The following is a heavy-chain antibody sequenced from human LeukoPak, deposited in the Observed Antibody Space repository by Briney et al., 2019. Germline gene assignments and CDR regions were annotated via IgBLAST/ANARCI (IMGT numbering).Heavy chain of an antibody. CDR3: VRGPPNWGFDY. J-gene: IGHJ4*02. CDR1: EYTFTNYD. Sequence: ASVKVSCKASEYTFTNYDINWVRQATGQGLEWMGWMGSNSGDTGYAQKFQGRVTMSRDTFISTAYMELNNVRSEDTAVYYCVRGPPNWGFDYWGQGTLVTVSS. V-gene: IGHV1-8*01. CDR2: MGSNSGDT. D-gene: IGHD7-27*01.